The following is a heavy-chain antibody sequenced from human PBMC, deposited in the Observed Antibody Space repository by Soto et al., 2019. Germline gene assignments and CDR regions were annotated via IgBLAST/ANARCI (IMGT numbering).Heavy chain of an antibody. Sequence: GVAVKVSLKGSGWSFSSYAISRLRQAPGQGLEWMGGIIPIFGTANYAQKFQGRVTITADESTSTAYMELSSLRSKDTAVYYCARLGPSSGFDYWGQGTLVTVSS. CDR1: GWSFSSYA. CDR3: ARLGPSSGFDY. D-gene: IGHD3-22*01. CDR2: IIPIFGTA. J-gene: IGHJ4*02. V-gene: IGHV1-69*13.